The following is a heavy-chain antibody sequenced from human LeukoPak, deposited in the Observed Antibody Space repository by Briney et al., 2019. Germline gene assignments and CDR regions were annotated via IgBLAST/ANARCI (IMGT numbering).Heavy chain of an antibody. CDR1: GRTFSSYA. V-gene: IGHV1-69*04. J-gene: IGHJ2*01. Sequence: SVKVSCKASGRTFSSYAISWVRQAPGQGLEWMGRIIPILGIANYAQKFQGRVTITADKSTSTAYMELSSLRSEDTAVYYCARDYYGSGSYPSPPSSHLWGRGTLVTVSS. CDR3: ARDYYGSGSYPSPPSSHL. CDR2: IIPILGIA. D-gene: IGHD3-10*01.